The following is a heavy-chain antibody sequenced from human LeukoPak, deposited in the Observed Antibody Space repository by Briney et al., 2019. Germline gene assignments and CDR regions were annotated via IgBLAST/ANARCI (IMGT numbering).Heavy chain of an antibody. CDR2: ISSSGSTI. D-gene: IGHD3-16*02. CDR1: GFTLSDYY. J-gene: IGHJ4*02. CDR3: ARDGGVWGSYRYPIDY. Sequence: GGTLSLSCAASGFTLSDYYMSWIREAPGEGREWVSYISSSGSTIYYADPVKGRFTISRDNAKNSLYLQMNSLRAEDTAVYYCARDGGVWGSYRYPIDYWGQGTLVTVSS. V-gene: IGHV3-11*01.